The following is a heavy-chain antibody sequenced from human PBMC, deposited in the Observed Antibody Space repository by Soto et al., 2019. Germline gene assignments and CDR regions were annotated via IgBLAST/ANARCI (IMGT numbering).Heavy chain of an antibody. CDR3: ARAPRSGDCFDY. V-gene: IGHV4-59*01. CDR1: SGSMSRYY. D-gene: IGHD1-26*01. Sequence: SETLSLTCTVSSGSMSRYYWAWIRQPPGKGLEWIGYIYSGGSTFYNPSLQSRVTISVDTARNQFSLRLNSVTAADTAVYYCARAPRSGDCFDYWGQGTLVTVS. CDR2: IYSGGST. J-gene: IGHJ4*02.